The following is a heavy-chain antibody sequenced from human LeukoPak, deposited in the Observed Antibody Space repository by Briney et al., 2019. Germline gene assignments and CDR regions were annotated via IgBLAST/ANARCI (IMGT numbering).Heavy chain of an antibody. Sequence: SGESLKNSCKGSGYSFTSGYSFAVYWIGWVRQMPGKGLEWMGIVYPGDSDTRYSPSFQGQVTISLDTSISTAYLQWSSLKASDTAIYYCVRRGYCDGTGGCHSNPFDIWGQGTMVTVSS. CDR3: VRRGYCDGTGGCHSNPFDI. CDR1: GYSFTSGYSFAVYW. J-gene: IGHJ3*02. D-gene: IGHD2/OR15-2a*01. V-gene: IGHV5-51*01. CDR2: VYPGDSDT.